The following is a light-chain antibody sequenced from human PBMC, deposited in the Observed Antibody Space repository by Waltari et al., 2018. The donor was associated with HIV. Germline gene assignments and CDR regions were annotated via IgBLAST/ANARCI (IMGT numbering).Light chain of an antibody. V-gene: IGLV2-14*01. Sequence: QSALSQPASVSGSFGQSITISCPGTSSDVGGYQYVSWYQHQPGKAPKLLISEVSNRPSGVSSRFSGSKSGNTASLTIFWLQAEDEADYYCSSYTNRDTVVFGGGTKLTVV. CDR2: EVS. CDR1: SSDVGGYQY. J-gene: IGLJ2*01. CDR3: SSYTNRDTVV.